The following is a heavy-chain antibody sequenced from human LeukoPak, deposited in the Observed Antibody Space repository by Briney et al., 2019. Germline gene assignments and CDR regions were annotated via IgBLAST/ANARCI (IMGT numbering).Heavy chain of an antibody. CDR1: GXTFSSYS. D-gene: IGHD7-27*01. J-gene: IGHJ4*02. V-gene: IGHV3-48*02. CDR2: ISSRSSTI. CDR3: ARDKLGIFDY. Sequence: QPGGSLRLSCAASGXTFSSYSINWVRQAPGKGLEWVSYISSRSSTIYYADSVKGRFTISRDNAKNSLYLQMNSLRDEDTAVYYCARDKLGIFDYWGQGTLVTVSS.